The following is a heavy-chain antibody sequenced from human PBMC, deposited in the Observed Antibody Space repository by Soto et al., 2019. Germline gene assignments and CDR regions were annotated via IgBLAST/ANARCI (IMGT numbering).Heavy chain of an antibody. CDR1: GFTLSSYS. J-gene: IGHJ6*02. V-gene: IGHV3-21*01. Sequence: EVQLVESGGGLVKPGGSLRLSCAASGFTLSSYSMNWVRQAPGKGLEWVSSISSSSSYIYYADSVKGRFTISRDNAKNSLYLQMNSLRAEDTAVYYCARDRGRGYCSSTSCYYYYGMDVWGQGTTVTVSS. CDR3: ARDRGRGYCSSTSCYYYYGMDV. CDR2: ISSSSSYI. D-gene: IGHD2-2*01.